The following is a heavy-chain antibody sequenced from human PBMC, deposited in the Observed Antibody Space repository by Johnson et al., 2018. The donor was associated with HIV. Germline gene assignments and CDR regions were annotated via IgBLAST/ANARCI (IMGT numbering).Heavy chain of an antibody. CDR2: ISYAGSNK. Sequence: QVQLVESGGGVVQPGRSLRLSCAASGFTFSSYAMHWVRQAPGKGLEWVAVISYAGSNKYYADSVKGRFTISRDNSENTLYLQMNSLRPEDTAVYYCARDPFTPGLDAFDIWGQGTMVTVSS. V-gene: IGHV3-30*04. D-gene: IGHD3-16*01. J-gene: IGHJ3*02. CDR1: GFTFSSYA. CDR3: ARDPFTPGLDAFDI.